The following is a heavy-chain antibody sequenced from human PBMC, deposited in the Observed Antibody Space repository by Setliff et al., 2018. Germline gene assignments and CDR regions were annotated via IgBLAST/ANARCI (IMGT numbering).Heavy chain of an antibody. V-gene: IGHV4-39*07. Sequence: SETLSLTCSLSGDSISSSSYHWGWVRQSPGKGLEWIGNIYYNGDTNRNPSLKSRVTVSVDTSRDQFSLSLSSVTAADTAIYYCARVRVVQGYYEFDHWGQGTLVTVSS. CDR1: GDSISSSSYH. CDR2: IYYNGDT. CDR3: ARVRVVQGYYEFDH. D-gene: IGHD3-3*01. J-gene: IGHJ4*02.